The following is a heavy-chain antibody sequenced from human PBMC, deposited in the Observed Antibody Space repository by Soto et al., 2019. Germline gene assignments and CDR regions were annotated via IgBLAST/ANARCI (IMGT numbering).Heavy chain of an antibody. J-gene: IGHJ1*01. Sequence: QVQLQQWGAGLLKPSETLSLTCAVYGGSFSGYYWSWIRQPPGKGLEWIGEINHSGSTNYNPSLKSRVTISVDTSKNQFSLKLSSVTAADTAVYYCARGHIVVVTAMYFQHWGQGTLVTVSS. D-gene: IGHD2-21*02. V-gene: IGHV4-34*01. CDR1: GGSFSGYY. CDR3: ARGHIVVVTAMYFQH. CDR2: INHSGST.